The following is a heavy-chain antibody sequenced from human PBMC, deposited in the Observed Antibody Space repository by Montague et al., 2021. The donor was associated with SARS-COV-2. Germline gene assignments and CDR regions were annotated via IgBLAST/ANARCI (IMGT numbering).Heavy chain of an antibody. D-gene: IGHD2-15*01. CDR2: LSNDANNV. V-gene: IGHV3-30-3*01. J-gene: IGHJ6*02. CDR3: ARERGPGVYCSGATCTNYYYYYGLDV. Sequence: SLRLSCAASGFTFSTYDMNWVRQAPGKGLEWVAVLSNDANNVYYADSVKGRFTISRDTSKNTLYLQMNSLRAEDTAVYYCARERGPGVYCSGATCTNYYYYYGLDVWGQGTTVTVSS. CDR1: GFTFSTYD.